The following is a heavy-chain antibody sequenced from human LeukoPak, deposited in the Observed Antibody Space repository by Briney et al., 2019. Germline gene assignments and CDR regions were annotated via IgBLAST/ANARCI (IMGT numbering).Heavy chain of an antibody. D-gene: IGHD4-17*01. CDR3: ARDPMTTVTADDY. CDR1: GGTFSSYA. CDR2: IIPIFGTA. V-gene: IGHV1-69*13. Sequence: VASVKVSCKASGGTFSSYAISWVRQAPGQGLEWVGGIIPIFGTANYAQKFQGRVTITADESTSTAYMELSSLRSEDTAVYYCARDPMTTVTADDYWGQGTLVTVSS. J-gene: IGHJ4*02.